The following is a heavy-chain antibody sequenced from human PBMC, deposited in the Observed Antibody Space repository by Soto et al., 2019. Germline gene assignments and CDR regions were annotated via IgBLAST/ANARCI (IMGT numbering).Heavy chain of an antibody. CDR1: GFTFSTYG. J-gene: IGHJ5*02. Sequence: QVQVVESGGGVVQPGRSLTLSCAASGFTFSTYGMHWVRQAPGKGLEWVAIVSYDGSRKHYVDSVKGRLAISRDNSMNTVYLQLNCVRPEDTAMYQGAKELHCDRDGYHYGAASCGQGTLVTVSS. V-gene: IGHV3-30*18. D-gene: IGHD4-17*01. CDR3: AKELHCDRDGYHYGAAS. CDR2: VSYDGSRK.